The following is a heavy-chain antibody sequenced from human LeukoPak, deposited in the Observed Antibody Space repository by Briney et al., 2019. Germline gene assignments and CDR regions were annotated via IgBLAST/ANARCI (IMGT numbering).Heavy chain of an antibody. V-gene: IGHV3-74*01. D-gene: IGHD6-19*01. Sequence: GGSLRLSCAASGFTFSNYWMHWVRQAPGKGLVWVSRINNAGSGTVYADSVKGRFTISRDNGKNTLYLQMNSLRVEDTAVYYCAKDRAVVGDYWYFDLWGRGTLVTVSS. CDR1: GFTFSNYW. J-gene: IGHJ2*01. CDR3: AKDRAVVGDYWYFDL. CDR2: INNAGSGT.